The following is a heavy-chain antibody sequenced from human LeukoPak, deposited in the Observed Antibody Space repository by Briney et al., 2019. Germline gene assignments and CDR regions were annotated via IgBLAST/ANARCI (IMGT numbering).Heavy chain of an antibody. J-gene: IGHJ6*02. Sequence: KPGGSLRLSCVASGFTFSSYWMSWVRQAPGKGLEWVSSIRSSSSYIYYADSVKGRFTISRDNAKNSLYLQMNSLRAEDTAVYYCARDHSAGKYGMDVWGQGTTVTVSS. CDR1: GFTFSSYW. CDR2: IRSSSSYI. D-gene: IGHD6-13*01. V-gene: IGHV3-21*01. CDR3: ARDHSAGKYGMDV.